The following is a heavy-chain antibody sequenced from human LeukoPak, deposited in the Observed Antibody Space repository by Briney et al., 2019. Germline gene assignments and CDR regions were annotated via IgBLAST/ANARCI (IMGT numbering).Heavy chain of an antibody. CDR2: ISPYNGNT. CDR1: GYIFTSYG. V-gene: IGHV1-18*01. CDR3: ARDGNGYFPAGIDNWFDP. J-gene: IGHJ5*02. D-gene: IGHD5-24*01. Sequence: GASVNVSCKPSGYIFTSYGINWVRQAPGQGLEWMGWISPYNGNTNYAQRVQGRVTMTTDTSTSTAYMELRSLRSDDTAVYYCARDGNGYFPAGIDNWFDPWGQGTLVTVSS.